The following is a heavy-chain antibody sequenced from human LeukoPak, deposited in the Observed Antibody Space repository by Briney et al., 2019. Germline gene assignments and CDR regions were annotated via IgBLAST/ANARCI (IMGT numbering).Heavy chain of an antibody. CDR1: GFTFSSYA. CDR2: ISGSGGRT. D-gene: IGHD6-19*01. V-gene: IGHV3-23*01. J-gene: IGHJ4*02. Sequence: PGGSLRLSCAASGFTFSSYAMSWVRQAPGKGLEWVSAISGSGGRTYYADSVKGRFTISRDNSKNTLYLQMNSLRAEDTAVYYCAKAASRQWLVPRLYFDYWGQGTLVTVSS. CDR3: AKAASRQWLVPRLYFDY.